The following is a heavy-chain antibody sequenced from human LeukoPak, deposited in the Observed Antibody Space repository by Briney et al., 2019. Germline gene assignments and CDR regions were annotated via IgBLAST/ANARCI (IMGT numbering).Heavy chain of an antibody. V-gene: IGHV3-30*03. CDR2: LSFDGAHK. CDR3: VRARAGGLDY. D-gene: IGHD3-16*01. J-gene: IGHJ4*02. Sequence: GGSLRLSCAGSGFSVSNYYMSWVRQAPGRGLEWVAVLSFDGAHKYYAESVKGRFTISRDNSNNTLFLQMDSLRIEDTALYYCVRARAGGLDYWGQGTLVTVSS. CDR1: GFSVSNYY.